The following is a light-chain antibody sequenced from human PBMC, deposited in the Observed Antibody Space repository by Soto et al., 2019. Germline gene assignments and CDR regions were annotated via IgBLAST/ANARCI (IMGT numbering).Light chain of an antibody. CDR1: QSVSSY. V-gene: IGKV3-11*01. CDR3: QQRSNWPKLT. CDR2: DAS. Sequence: EIVMTQSPAALSVSPGERSTLSLMSSQSVSSYLAWYQQKPGQAPRLLIYDASNRATGIPARFSGSGSGTDFTLTISSLEPEDFAVYYCQQRSNWPKLTFGGGTKVHIK. J-gene: IGKJ4*01.